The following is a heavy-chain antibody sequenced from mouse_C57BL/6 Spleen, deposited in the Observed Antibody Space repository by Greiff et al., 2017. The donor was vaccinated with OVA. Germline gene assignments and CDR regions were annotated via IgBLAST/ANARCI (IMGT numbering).Heavy chain of an antibody. V-gene: IGHV1-39*01. CDR3: THYYGSSYRGFAY. J-gene: IGHJ3*01. CDR2: INPNYGTT. D-gene: IGHD1-1*01. CDR1: GYSFTDYN. Sequence: VQLQQSGPELVKPGASVKISCKASGYSFTDYNMNWVKQSNGKSLEWIGVINPNYGTTSYNQKFKGKATLTVDQSSSTAYMQLNSLTSEDSAVYYGTHYYGSSYRGFAYWGQGTLVTVSA.